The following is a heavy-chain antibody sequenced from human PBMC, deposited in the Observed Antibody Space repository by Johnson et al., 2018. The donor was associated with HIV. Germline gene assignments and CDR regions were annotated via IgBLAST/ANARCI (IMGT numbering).Heavy chain of an antibody. V-gene: IGHV3-35*01. Sequence: VQLVESGGGLVQPGGSLRLSCAASGFTFSNSDMNWVHQAPGKRLEWVSGVSWNGSRTHYADSVKGRFIISRDNSRNTLYLQTNSLRAEDTAVYYCAKDRVGATSPQAQNAFDIWGQGTMVTVSS. D-gene: IGHD1-26*01. CDR1: GFTFSNSD. J-gene: IGHJ3*02. CDR2: VSWNGSRT. CDR3: AKDRVGATSPQAQNAFDI.